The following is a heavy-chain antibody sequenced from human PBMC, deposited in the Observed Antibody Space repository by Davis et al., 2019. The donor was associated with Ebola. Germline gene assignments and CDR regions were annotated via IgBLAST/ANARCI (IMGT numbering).Heavy chain of an antibody. Sequence: SETLSLTCAVYGGSFSGYYWSWIRQPPGKGLEWIGEINHSGSTNYNPSLKSRVTISVDTSKNQFSLKLSSVTAADTAVYYCARGRWRAGPPGYWGQGTLVTVSS. V-gene: IGHV4-34*01. CDR3: ARGRWRAGPPGY. D-gene: IGHD4-23*01. J-gene: IGHJ4*02. CDR2: INHSGST. CDR1: GGSFSGYY.